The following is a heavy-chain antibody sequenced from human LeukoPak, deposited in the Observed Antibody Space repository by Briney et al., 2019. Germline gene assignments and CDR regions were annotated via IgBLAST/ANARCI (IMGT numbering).Heavy chain of an antibody. CDR3: AKDGGLWVSAHWGDS. J-gene: IGHJ4*02. Sequence: GGSLRLSCAASGFTFSSYGMHWVRQAPGKGLEWVAVISYDGSNKYYADSVKGRFTISRDNSKNTLFLQMNSLRAEDTAVYYCAKDGGLWVSAHWGDSWGRGTLVTVSS. CDR2: ISYDGSNK. D-gene: IGHD7-27*01. V-gene: IGHV3-30*18. CDR1: GFTFSSYG.